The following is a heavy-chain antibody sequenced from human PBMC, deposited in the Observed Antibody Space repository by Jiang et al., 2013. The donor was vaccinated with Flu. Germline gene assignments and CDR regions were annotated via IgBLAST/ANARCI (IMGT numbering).Heavy chain of an antibody. D-gene: IGHD5-12*01. J-gene: IGHJ4*02. CDR3: ATGYSGYDSPWTVDY. Sequence: GSGLVKPSETLSLTCTVSGYSISSGYYWGWIRQPPGKGLEWIGSIYHSGSTYYNPSLKSRVTISVDTSKNQFSLKLSSVTAADTAVYYCATGYSGYDSPWTVDYWGQGTPGHRLL. CDR2: IYHSGST. V-gene: IGHV4-38-2*02. CDR1: GYSISSGYY.